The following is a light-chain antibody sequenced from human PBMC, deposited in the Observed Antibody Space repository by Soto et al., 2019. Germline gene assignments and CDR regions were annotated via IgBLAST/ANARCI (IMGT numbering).Light chain of an antibody. V-gene: IGKV3-15*01. CDR2: GAS. CDR3: QQYNNWPQT. CDR1: QSVSGN. Sequence: EIVMTQSPATLSVSPGERATLSCRASQSVSGNLAWYQQKPGQAPRLLIYGASTRATGIPARFSGSGSGTEFPLTISSLQSEDFAVYYCQQYNNWPQTCGQGTKVEIK. J-gene: IGKJ1*01.